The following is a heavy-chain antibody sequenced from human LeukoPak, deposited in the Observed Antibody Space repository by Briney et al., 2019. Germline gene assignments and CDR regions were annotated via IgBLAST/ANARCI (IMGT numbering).Heavy chain of an antibody. D-gene: IGHD3-10*01. Sequence: GGSLRLSCVVSGLTFSSYSMNWVRQAPGKGLEWVSSISSSGSYIYYADSVKGRFTISRDNAKNSLYLQMNSLRAEDTAVYYCARSFDNYYYYHMDVWGKGTTVTISS. J-gene: IGHJ6*03. V-gene: IGHV3-21*01. CDR3: ARSFDNYYYYHMDV. CDR2: ISSSGSYI. CDR1: GLTFSSYS.